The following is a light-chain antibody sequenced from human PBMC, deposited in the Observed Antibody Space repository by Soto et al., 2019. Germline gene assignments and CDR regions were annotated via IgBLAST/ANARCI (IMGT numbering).Light chain of an antibody. Sequence: EIVITQSPATLSVSLGDRATLSCRASLSVSTYLAWYQQKPGHAPRLLIYGASTRASGIPASFSGSGSETDFTLTISSLQSEDFAVYYCQHYDSWPPACTFGQGTKLEIK. CDR2: GAS. J-gene: IGKJ2*02. CDR1: LSVSTY. CDR3: QHYDSWPPACT. V-gene: IGKV3-15*01.